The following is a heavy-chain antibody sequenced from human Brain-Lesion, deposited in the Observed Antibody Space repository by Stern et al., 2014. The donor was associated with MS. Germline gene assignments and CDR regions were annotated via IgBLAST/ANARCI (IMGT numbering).Heavy chain of an antibody. J-gene: IGHJ4*02. CDR2: ITPFTGNT. D-gene: IGHD4-17*01. V-gene: IGHV1-45*02. Sequence: QVQLVQSGAEVKKPGSSVKVSCQASGNTFTNRDLHLVRQAPGQGLEWMGCITPFTGNTNYAQTFQDRVTITMDRSMSTAYMDLSSLRSDDTAIYFCAEGGSYGFVYWGQGTLVTVSS. CDR3: AEGGSYGFVY. CDR1: GNTFTNRD.